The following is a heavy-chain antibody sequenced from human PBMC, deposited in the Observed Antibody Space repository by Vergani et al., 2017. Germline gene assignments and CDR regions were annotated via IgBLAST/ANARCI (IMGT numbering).Heavy chain of an antibody. J-gene: IGHJ5*02. CDR1: GFTFNQYG. CDR3: ARDLRLLYNRFDP. D-gene: IGHD1-14*01. Sequence: QVQLVESGGGVVQPGRSLRLSCAASGFTFNQYGMHWVRQAPGKGLEWVAVTWSDGNNKQYADSVKGRFTISRDNSKSTMYLQMNSLRDEGTGVYYCARDLRLLYNRFDPWGQGTLVTVSS. CDR2: TWSDGNNK. V-gene: IGHV3-33*01.